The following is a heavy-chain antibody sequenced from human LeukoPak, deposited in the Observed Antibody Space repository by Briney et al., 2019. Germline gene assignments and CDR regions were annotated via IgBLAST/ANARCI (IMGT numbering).Heavy chain of an antibody. Sequence: GASVKVSCKASGYTFPSYAMHWVRQAPGQGLEWMGWITPSGGTNYPQKFQGRVAITRDTSITTAYMDLSRLTSDDTAVYYCARDRYGDGFAHFDYWGQGALVTVSS. D-gene: IGHD5-24*01. V-gene: IGHV1-2*02. CDR1: GYTFPSYA. J-gene: IGHJ4*02. CDR2: ITPSGGT. CDR3: ARDRYGDGFAHFDY.